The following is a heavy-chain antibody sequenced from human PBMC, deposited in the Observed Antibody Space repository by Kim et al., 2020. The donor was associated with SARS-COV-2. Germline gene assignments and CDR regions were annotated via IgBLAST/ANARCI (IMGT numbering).Heavy chain of an antibody. J-gene: IGHJ4*01. D-gene: IGHD1-26*01. Sequence: GGSLRLSCAGSGFTFSDYYMSWIRQAPGKGLEWVSYISSSGSTIYSADSAKGRFTITSDNAKNSLYLQMHILRPEAKAAYYCSSDLRYSGSSSHDFDYWG. CDR2: ISSSGSTI. CDR3: SSDLRYSGSSSHDFDY. V-gene: IGHV3-11*01. CDR1: GFTFSDYY.